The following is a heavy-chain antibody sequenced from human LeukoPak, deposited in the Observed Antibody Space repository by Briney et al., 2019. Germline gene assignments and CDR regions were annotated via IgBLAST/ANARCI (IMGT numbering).Heavy chain of an antibody. Sequence: GRSLRLSCAASGFTFDDYAMHWVRQARGEGLEWVSGISWKSGSIGYADSVKGRFTISRDNAKNSLYLQMNSLRAEDTALYYCAKDAGDRMYYFDYWGQGTLVTVSS. CDR2: ISWKSGSI. D-gene: IGHD3-10*01. CDR3: AKDAGDRMYYFDY. CDR1: GFTFDDYA. J-gene: IGHJ4*02. V-gene: IGHV3-9*01.